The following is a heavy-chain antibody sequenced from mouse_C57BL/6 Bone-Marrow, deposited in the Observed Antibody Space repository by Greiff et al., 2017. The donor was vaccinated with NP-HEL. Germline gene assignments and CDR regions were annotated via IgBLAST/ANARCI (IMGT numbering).Heavy chain of an antibody. CDR1: GFTFTDYY. Sequence: EVKLMESGGGLVQPGGSLSLSCAASGFTFTDYYMSWVRQPPGKALEWLGFIRNKANGYTTEYSASVKGRFTISRDNSKSILYLQMNALRAEDSATYYCARYRGHYYAMDYWGQGTSVTVSS. V-gene: IGHV7-3*01. J-gene: IGHJ4*01. CDR3: ARYRGHYYAMDY. CDR2: IRNKANGYTT.